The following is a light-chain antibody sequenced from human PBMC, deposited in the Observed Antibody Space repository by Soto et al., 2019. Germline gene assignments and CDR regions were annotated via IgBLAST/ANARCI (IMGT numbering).Light chain of an antibody. CDR2: DAS. CDR3: QQYNTYSWT. CDR1: QTVSMW. V-gene: IGKV1-5*01. Sequence: DVQMTQSPSTLSASVGDRVTITCRASQTVSMWLAWFQQKPGRAPKLLIYDASTLETGVPSRFRGAGYGTELALTISTLQPDDFATYLCQQYNTYSWTFGQGTKVEIK. J-gene: IGKJ1*01.